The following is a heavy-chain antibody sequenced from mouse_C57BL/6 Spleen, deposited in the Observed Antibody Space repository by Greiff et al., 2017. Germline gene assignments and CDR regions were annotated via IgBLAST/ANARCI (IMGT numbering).Heavy chain of an antibody. CDR2: IYPSDSET. D-gene: IGHD2-3*01. CDR1: GYTFTSYW. J-gene: IGHJ3*01. CDR3: ARGGDGYLAWFAY. Sequence: VQLVESGAELVRPGSSVKLSCKASGYTFTSYWMDWVKQRPGQGLEWIGNIYPSDSETHYNQKFKDKATLTVDKSSSTAYMQLSSLTSEDSAVYYCARGGDGYLAWFAYWGQGTLVTVSA. V-gene: IGHV1-61*01.